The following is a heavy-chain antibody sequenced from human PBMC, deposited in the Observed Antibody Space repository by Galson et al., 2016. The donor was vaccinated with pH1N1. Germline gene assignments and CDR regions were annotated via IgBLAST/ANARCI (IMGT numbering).Heavy chain of an antibody. Sequence: LSLTCAVYGGSFRGYYWSWIRQSPEKGLEWIGEINHGGSTNYNPSLEGRVALSLDTSENQFSLRLMAVTAADTAVYFCARHSTSGFPTIEVAARRRPFDVWGQGTLVTVSS. CDR3: ARHSTSGFPTIEVAARRRPFDV. J-gene: IGHJ3*01. D-gene: IGHD6-19*01. CDR2: INHGGST. V-gene: IGHV4-34*01. CDR1: GGSFRGYY.